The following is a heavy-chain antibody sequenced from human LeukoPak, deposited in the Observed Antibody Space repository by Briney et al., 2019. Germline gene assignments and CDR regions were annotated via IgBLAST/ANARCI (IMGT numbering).Heavy chain of an antibody. V-gene: IGHV1-69*04. CDR1: GGTFSNYA. CDR2: IIPIFGIA. D-gene: IGHD3-3*01. CDR3: ARITYDFWSGLFDP. J-gene: IGHJ5*02. Sequence: ASVKVSCKASGGTFSNYAVSWARQAPGQGLEWMGRIIPIFGIANYAQKFQGRVTITADKSTSTAYMELSSLRSEDTAVYYCARITYDFWSGLFDPRGQGTLVTVSS.